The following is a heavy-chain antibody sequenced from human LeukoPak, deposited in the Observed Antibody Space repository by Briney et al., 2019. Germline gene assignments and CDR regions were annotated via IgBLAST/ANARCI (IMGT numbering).Heavy chain of an antibody. CDR2: INHSGST. CDR1: GGSFSGYY. V-gene: IGHV4-34*01. D-gene: IGHD6-13*01. Sequence: SETLSLTCAVYGGSFSGYYWSWIRQPPGKGLEWIGEINHSGSTNYNPSLKSRVTISVDTSKNQFSLKLSSVTAADTAVYYCARGGDSSSWYGSVDYWGQGTLVTVSS. J-gene: IGHJ4*02. CDR3: ARGGDSSSWYGSVDY.